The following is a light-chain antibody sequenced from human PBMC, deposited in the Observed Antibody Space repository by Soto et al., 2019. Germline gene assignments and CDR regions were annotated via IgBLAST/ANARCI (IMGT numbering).Light chain of an antibody. CDR3: FSFTTTSTHV. J-gene: IGLJ1*01. CDR1: SSDVGGYNY. V-gene: IGLV2-8*01. Sequence: QSVLTQPPSASGSPGQSVTISCTGTSSDVGGYNYVSWYQQHPGKAPKLMIYDVIKRPSGVPDRFSGSKSGNTASLTVSGLQVEDEAEYFCFSFTTTSTHVFGTGTKLTVL. CDR2: DVI.